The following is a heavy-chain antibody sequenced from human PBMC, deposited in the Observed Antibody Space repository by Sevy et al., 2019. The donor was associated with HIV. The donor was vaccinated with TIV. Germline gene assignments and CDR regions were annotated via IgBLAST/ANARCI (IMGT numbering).Heavy chain of an antibody. CDR1: GFTFSSYE. Sequence: GGSLRLSCAASGFTFSSYEMNWVRQAPGKGLEWVSYISSSGSTIYYADSVKGRFTISRDNAKNSLYLQMNSLRAEDTAVDYCARGILGVYSDYHYYYGMDVWGQGTTVTVSS. CDR2: ISSSGSTI. J-gene: IGHJ6*02. V-gene: IGHV3-48*03. CDR3: ARGILGVYSDYHYYYGMDV. D-gene: IGHD4-17*01.